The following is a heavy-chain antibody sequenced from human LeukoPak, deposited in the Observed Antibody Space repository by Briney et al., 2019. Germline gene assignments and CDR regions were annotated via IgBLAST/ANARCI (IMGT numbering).Heavy chain of an antibody. Sequence: GGSLRLSCAASGFTFSDYYMSWVRQAPGKGLEWVSTISGSGGTTYYTDSVKGRFTISRDNSKNRLYLQMNSLRAEDTAVFYCVKVRYSSGWAGDYWGQGTLVTVSS. CDR1: GFTFSDYY. V-gene: IGHV3-23*01. J-gene: IGHJ4*02. CDR3: VKVRYSSGWAGDY. CDR2: ISGSGGTT. D-gene: IGHD6-19*01.